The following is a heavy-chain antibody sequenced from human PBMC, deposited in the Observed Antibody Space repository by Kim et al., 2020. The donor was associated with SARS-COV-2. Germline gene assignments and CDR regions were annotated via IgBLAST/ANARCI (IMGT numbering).Heavy chain of an antibody. V-gene: IGHV5-51*01. D-gene: IGHD3-9*01. J-gene: IGHJ3*02. Sequence: GESLKISCKGSGYSFTSYWIGWVRQMPGKGLEWMGIIYPGDSDTRYSPSFQGQVTISADKSISTAYLQWSSLKASDTAMYYCARQWGDYDILTGYSGANAFAIWGQGTMVIVSS. CDR3: ARQWGDYDILTGYSGANAFAI. CDR1: GYSFTSYW. CDR2: IYPGDSDT.